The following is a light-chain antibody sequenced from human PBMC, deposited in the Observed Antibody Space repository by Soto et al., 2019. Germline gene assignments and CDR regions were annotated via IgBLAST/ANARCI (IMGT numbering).Light chain of an antibody. CDR1: QRVSGNY. Sequence: EVVLTQSPGTLSLSPGERATLSCRASQRVSGNYLARYQQKRGQSPRLLIYGSTDRPTGIPDRFSGSGSGRDVTLTITRVEPEDFAVHYCPQDGSSPPYTYGQGTKRDIQ. CDR2: GST. CDR3: PQDGSSPPYT. V-gene: IGKV3-20*01. J-gene: IGKJ2*01.